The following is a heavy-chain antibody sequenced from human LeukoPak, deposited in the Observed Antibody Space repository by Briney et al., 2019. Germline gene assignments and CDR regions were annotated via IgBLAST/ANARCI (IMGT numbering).Heavy chain of an antibody. CDR1: GYTFTSYG. Sequence: ASVKVSCKASGYTFTSYGISWVRQAPGQGLEWMGWVSAYNGNTKYAQKRQGRVNITTDTSTSTAYMELRSLRSDDTAVYYCARDPRGGANPHWGQGTLVTVSS. V-gene: IGHV1-18*01. CDR3: ARDPRGGANPH. D-gene: IGHD1-26*01. CDR2: VSAYNGNT. J-gene: IGHJ4*02.